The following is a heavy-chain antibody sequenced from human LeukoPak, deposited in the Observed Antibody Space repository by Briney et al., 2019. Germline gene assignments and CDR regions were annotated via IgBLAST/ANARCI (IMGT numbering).Heavy chain of an antibody. CDR3: AKDRAARGRGNYFYMDV. D-gene: IGHD2/OR15-2a*01. CDR2: ITWDGGST. CDR1: GFTFDDYA. J-gene: IGHJ6*03. Sequence: GGSLRLSCAASGFTFDDYAMHWVRQASGKGLEWVSHITWDGGSTHYADSVEGRFTISRDNRENSLYLQMNSLRPEDTALYYCAKDRAARGRGNYFYMDVWGKGATVTVSS. V-gene: IGHV3-43D*03.